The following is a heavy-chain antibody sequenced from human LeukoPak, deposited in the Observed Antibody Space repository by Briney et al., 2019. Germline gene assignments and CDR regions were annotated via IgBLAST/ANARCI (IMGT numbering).Heavy chain of an antibody. V-gene: IGHV1-8*02. CDR3: ARATPGGLHGYSFDY. CDR2: MNPNSGNT. D-gene: IGHD5-24*01. CDR1: GYTFKNYD. J-gene: IGHJ4*02. Sequence: GASVKVSCKASGYTFKNYDINWVRQAPGQGLEWMGWMNPNSGNTGFAQKFQDRVSMTRDTSINTAYMELTSLRSGDTAVYYCARATPGGLHGYSFDYWGQGTVVTIYS.